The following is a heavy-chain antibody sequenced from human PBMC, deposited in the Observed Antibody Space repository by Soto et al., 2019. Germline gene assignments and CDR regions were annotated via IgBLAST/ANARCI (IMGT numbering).Heavy chain of an antibody. CDR1: GYTFTRYG. Sequence: ASVKVSCKASGYTFTRYGIGWARQAPGQGLEWMGWINAYNGNTNYAQNLQGRLTLTTDTSTTTAYMELRSLRSNDTAIYYCAMVDVYVTPSPQDVWGQGTTVTVSS. CDR2: INAYNGNT. V-gene: IGHV1-18*01. J-gene: IGHJ6*02. CDR3: AMVDVYVTPSPQDV. D-gene: IGHD3-16*01.